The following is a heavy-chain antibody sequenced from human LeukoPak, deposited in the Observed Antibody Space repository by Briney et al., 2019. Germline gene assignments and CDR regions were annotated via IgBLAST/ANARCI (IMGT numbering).Heavy chain of an antibody. V-gene: IGHV4-34*01. D-gene: IGHD1-26*01. CDR3: AGVGLGALGY. Sequence: ASETLSLTCAVYGGSFNEYHWSWIRQPPGKRLEWIGEINRNGRTHYHPSLESRVTISIDKSKNQFSLRLSSVTAADTAVYYCAGVGLGALGYWGQGTLVTVSS. CDR1: GGSFNEYH. J-gene: IGHJ4*02. CDR2: INRNGRT.